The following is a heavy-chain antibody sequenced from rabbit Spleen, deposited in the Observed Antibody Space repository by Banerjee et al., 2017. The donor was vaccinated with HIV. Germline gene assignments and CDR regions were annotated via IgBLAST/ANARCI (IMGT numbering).Heavy chain of an antibody. Sequence: QEQLVESGGGLVQPEGSLTLTCTPSGFSFNTNAYMCWVRQAPGKGLEWIGCIVTGNGNTYYASRAKGRFTISKTSSTTVTLQMTTLTAADTATYFCARGTFTCRLNIWGPGTLVTVS. CDR1: GFSFNTNAY. D-gene: IGHD3-3*01. J-gene: IGHJ6*01. CDR2: IVTGNGNT. V-gene: IGHV1S45*01. CDR3: ARGTFTCRLNI.